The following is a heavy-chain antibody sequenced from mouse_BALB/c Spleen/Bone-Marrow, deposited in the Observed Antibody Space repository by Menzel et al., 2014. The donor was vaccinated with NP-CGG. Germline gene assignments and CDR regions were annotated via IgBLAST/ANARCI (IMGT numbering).Heavy chain of an antibody. CDR2: ISPDSSTI. Sequence: SAAAVDFSGYWMIWVRQAPGKGLEWIGEISPDSSTINYTPSLKDKFIISRDNAKNTLYLQMSKVRSEDTALYYCAKNYYNGPVAYWGQGTLVTVSA. V-gene: IGHV4-1*02. CDR1: AVDFSGYW. D-gene: IGHD1-1*01. CDR3: AKNYYNGPVAY. J-gene: IGHJ3*01.